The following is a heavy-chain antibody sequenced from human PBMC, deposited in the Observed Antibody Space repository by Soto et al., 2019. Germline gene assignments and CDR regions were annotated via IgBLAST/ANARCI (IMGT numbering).Heavy chain of an antibody. CDR3: AIAIGWDFDY. J-gene: IGHJ4*02. Sequence: EVQLVESGGGLVKPGGSLRLSCAASGFTFSSYSMNWVRQAPGKGLEWVSSISSSSSYIYYADSVKGRVTISSDNAKNALYQQMNCLRAQDTAVYYCAIAIGWDFDYWGQGNLVNVSS. D-gene: IGHD1-26*01. CDR2: ISSSSSYI. CDR1: GFTFSSYS. V-gene: IGHV3-21*01.